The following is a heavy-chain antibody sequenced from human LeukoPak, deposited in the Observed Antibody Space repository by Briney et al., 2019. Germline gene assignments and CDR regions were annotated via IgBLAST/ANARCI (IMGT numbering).Heavy chain of an antibody. Sequence: GGSLRLSCAASGFTFSGYWMSWVRQAPGKGLEWVANIKQDGSDKYYVDSVKGRFTISRDNAKNSLYLQMNSLRAEDTAVYYCARYYYNAMDVWGRGTTVTVSS. CDR1: GFTFSGYW. J-gene: IGHJ6*02. CDR3: ARYYYNAMDV. V-gene: IGHV3-7*01. CDR2: IKQDGSDK.